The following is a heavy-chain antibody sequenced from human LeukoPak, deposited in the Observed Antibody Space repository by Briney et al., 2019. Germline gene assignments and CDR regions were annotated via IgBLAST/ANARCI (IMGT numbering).Heavy chain of an antibody. J-gene: IGHJ6*02. V-gene: IGHV5-51*01. D-gene: IGHD2-2*01. CDR1: GYSSTSYW. CDR2: IYPGDSDT. CDR3: ARHSVPSCSSTSCYHYYYYGMDV. Sequence: GESLKISCKGSGYSSTSYWIGWVRQMPGKGLEWMGIIYPGDSDTRYSPSFQGQVTISADKSINTAYLQWSSLKASDTAMYYCARHSVPSCSSTSCYHYYYYGMDVWGQGTTVTVSS.